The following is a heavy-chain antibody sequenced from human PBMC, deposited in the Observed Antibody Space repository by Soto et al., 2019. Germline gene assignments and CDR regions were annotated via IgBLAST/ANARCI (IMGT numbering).Heavy chain of an antibody. CDR3: ARPHYYFWGGYTYSDYYYYYGMDV. J-gene: IGHJ6*02. Sequence: PGESLKISCKGSGYSFTSYWIGWVRQMPGKGLEWMGIIYPGDSDTRYSPSFQGQVTISADKSISTAYLQWSSLKASDTAMYYCARPHYYFWGGYTYSDYYYYYGMDVWGQGTTVTVSS. V-gene: IGHV5-51*01. D-gene: IGHD3-3*01. CDR2: IYPGDSDT. CDR1: GYSFTSYW.